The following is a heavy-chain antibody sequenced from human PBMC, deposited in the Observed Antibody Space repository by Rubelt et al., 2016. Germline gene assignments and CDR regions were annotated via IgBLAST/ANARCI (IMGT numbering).Heavy chain of an antibody. V-gene: IGHV3-30*02. D-gene: IGHD4-17*01. Sequence: QVQLVESGGGVVQPGGSLRLSCAASGFTFSSYGMHWVRQAPGKGLEWVAFIRYDGSHKYYADSVKGRFTISRDNSKNTLDLQMNSLRAEDTAVYYCAKPARLDYGINAEYFQHWGQGTLVTVSS. CDR3: AKPARLDYGINAEYFQH. CDR2: IRYDGSHK. CDR1: GFTFSSYG. J-gene: IGHJ1*01.